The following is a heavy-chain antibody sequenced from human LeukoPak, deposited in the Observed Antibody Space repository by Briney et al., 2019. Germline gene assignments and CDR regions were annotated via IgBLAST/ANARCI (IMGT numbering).Heavy chain of an antibody. Sequence: ASVKVSCKASGYTFTGYYMHGVRRAPGQGLEWMGWINPNSGGTNYVQKFKGRVTMTRDPSTSTVYMERSSLSSEATPVYYCVRGSMYYECSGYTLSDDWGQGTLVTVSS. V-gene: IGHV1-2*02. CDR2: INPNSGGT. D-gene: IGHD3-22*01. CDR3: VRGSMYYECSGYTLSDD. J-gene: IGHJ4*01. CDR1: GYTFTGYY.